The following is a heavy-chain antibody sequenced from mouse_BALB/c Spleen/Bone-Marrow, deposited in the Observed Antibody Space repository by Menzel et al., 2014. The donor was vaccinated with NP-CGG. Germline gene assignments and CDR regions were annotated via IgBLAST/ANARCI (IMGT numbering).Heavy chain of an antibody. Sequence: VQLQQSGAELKKPGASVKISCKATGYTFSGYWIEWVKQRPGHGLEWIGEILPGSASNKYNEKFKGRVTFIADASSNTACLQLSSLTSEDSAVYYCARRYGKGWYFDVWGAGTTVTVSS. CDR1: GYTFSGYW. D-gene: IGHD2-1*01. CDR2: ILPGSASN. V-gene: IGHV1-9*01. J-gene: IGHJ1*01. CDR3: ARRYGKGWYFDV.